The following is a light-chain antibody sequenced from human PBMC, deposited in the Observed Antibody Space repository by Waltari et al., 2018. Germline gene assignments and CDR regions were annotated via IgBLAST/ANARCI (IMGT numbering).Light chain of an antibody. CDR3: QQRSNWPLT. J-gene: IGKJ4*01. CDR1: QSVSSY. Sequence: EIVLTQSPAPLSLSPGDRATLSCRDSQSVSSYLAWYQQKPGQAPRLLIYDASNRATGIPDRFSGSGSGTDFTLTISSLEAEDVAVYHCQQRSNWPLTFGGGTKVEIK. CDR2: DAS. V-gene: IGKV3-11*01.